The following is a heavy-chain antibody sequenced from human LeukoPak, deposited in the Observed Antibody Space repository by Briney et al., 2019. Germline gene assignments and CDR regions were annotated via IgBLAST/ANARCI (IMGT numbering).Heavy chain of an antibody. CDR1: GFTFSNFW. CDR2: IKQDGGEK. Sequence: PGGSLRLSCAASGFTFSNFWTSWVRQAPGKGLEWVANIKQDGGEKYYVDSVKGRFTISRDNARDSLYLQMDSLRAEDTAVYYCARGGDCSSTTCYLYYYYGMDVWGKGTTVTVSS. J-gene: IGHJ6*04. D-gene: IGHD2-2*01. V-gene: IGHV3-7*03. CDR3: ARGGDCSSTTCYLYYYYGMDV.